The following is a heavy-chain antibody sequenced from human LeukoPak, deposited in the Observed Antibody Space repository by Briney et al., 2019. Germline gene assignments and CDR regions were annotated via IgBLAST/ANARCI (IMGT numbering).Heavy chain of an antibody. J-gene: IGHJ4*02. CDR1: GFTFSSYG. CDR2: ISYDGSNK. V-gene: IGHV3-30*03. CDR3: ARETLFLTGDYFDY. D-gene: IGHD7-27*01. Sequence: GRSLRLSCAASGFTFSSYGMHWVRQAPGKGLEWVAVISYDGSNKYYADSVKGRFTISRDNSKNTLYLQMNSLRAEDTAVYYCARETLFLTGDYFDYWGQGTLVTVSS.